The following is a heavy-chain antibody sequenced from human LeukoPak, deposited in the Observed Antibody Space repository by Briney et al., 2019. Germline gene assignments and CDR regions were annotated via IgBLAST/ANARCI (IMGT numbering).Heavy chain of an antibody. CDR2: ISGGGGNT. Sequence: GGSLRLSCAASKFAFSSYAMSWVRQAPGKGLEWVSAISGGGGNTYYADSVKGRFTISRDNSKNTLYLQMNSLRAEDTAIYYCGKNRYSGSLSPFDIWGQGTMVTVSS. V-gene: IGHV3-23*01. CDR3: GKNRYSGSLSPFDI. D-gene: IGHD1-26*01. CDR1: KFAFSSYA. J-gene: IGHJ3*02.